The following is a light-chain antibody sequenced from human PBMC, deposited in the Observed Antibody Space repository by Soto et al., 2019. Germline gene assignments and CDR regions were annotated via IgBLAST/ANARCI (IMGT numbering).Light chain of an antibody. CDR3: QQRGNWPPWT. Sequence: TQSPATLSLSPGERATLSCRASQSVSSYLAWYQQKPGQAPRLLIYDASNRATGIPSRFSGSGSGTDFTLTISSLEPEDFAVYYCQQRGNWPPWTFGQGTKVDIK. V-gene: IGKV3-11*01. CDR1: QSVSSY. CDR2: DAS. J-gene: IGKJ1*01.